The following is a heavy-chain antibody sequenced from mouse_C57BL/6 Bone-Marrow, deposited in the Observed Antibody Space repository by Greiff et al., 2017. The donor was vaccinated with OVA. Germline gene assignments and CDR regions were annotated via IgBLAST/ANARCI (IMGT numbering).Heavy chain of an antibody. D-gene: IGHD1-1*01. CDR3: AKQRDGSSYGAMDD. CDR2: IWRGGST. V-gene: IGHV2-5*01. CDR1: GFSLTSYG. Sequence: VKLVESGPGLVQPSQSLSITCTVSGFSLTSYGVPWVRQSPGKGLEWLGVIWRGGSTDYNAAFMSRLSITKDNSKSQVFFKMNSLQADDTAIYYCAKQRDGSSYGAMDDWGQGTSVTVSS. J-gene: IGHJ4*01.